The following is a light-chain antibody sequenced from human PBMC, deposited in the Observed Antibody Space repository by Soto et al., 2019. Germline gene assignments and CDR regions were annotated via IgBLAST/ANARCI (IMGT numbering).Light chain of an antibody. J-gene: IGKJ5*01. Sequence: EIVLTQSPATLSLSPGERATLSCRASQTVSSYLLWYQQKPGQAPRLLIYDASHRATGVPARFTGSGSETDFTLTISSLEPEDFAVYYCQQYGSSPQITFGQGTRLEIK. V-gene: IGKV3-11*01. CDR3: QQYGSSPQIT. CDR1: QTVSSY. CDR2: DAS.